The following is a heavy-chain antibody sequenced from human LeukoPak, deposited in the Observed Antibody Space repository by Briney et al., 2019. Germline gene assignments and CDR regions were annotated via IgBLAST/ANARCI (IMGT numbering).Heavy chain of an antibody. V-gene: IGHV3-48*03. CDR1: GFTFSSYE. J-gene: IGHJ4*02. CDR2: ISSSGSTI. Sequence: PGGSLRLSCAASGFTFSSYEMNWVRQAPGKGLEWVSYISSSGSTIYYADSVKGRFTISRDNAKNSLYLQMNSLRAEDTAVYYCARDHWYYDSSGYYSGNFDYWGQGTLVTVSS. CDR3: ARDHWYYDSSGYYSGNFDY. D-gene: IGHD3-22*01.